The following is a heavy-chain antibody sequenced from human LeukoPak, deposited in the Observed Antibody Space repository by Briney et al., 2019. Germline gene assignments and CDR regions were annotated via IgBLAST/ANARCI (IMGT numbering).Heavy chain of an antibody. J-gene: IGHJ4*02. CDR1: GFTFSSYG. D-gene: IGHD5-24*01. CDR3: AKEVLRDGYNLSPDGGFDY. V-gene: IGHV3-33*06. Sequence: PGGSLRLSCAASGFTFSSYGMHWVRQAPGKGLEWVAVIWYDGSNKYYADSVKGRFTVSRDNSKNTLYLQMNSLRAEDTAVYYCAKEVLRDGYNLSPDGGFDYWGQGTLVTVSS. CDR2: IWYDGSNK.